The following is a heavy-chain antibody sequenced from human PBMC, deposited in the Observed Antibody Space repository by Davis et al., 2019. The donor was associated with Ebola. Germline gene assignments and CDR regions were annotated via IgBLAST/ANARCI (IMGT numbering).Heavy chain of an antibody. CDR1: GDSISSRN. V-gene: IGHV3-23*01. CDR3: ARVNAVTGYSRFDS. J-gene: IGHJ5*01. CDR2: VTSSGGGT. D-gene: IGHD3-9*01. Sequence: GGSLRLSCAVSGDSISSRNWWSWVRQPPGKGLEWVSAVTSSGGGTYYADSVKGRFTISRDNAKNSLYLRLNSLRAEDTALYHCARVNAVTGYSRFDSWGQGTLVTVSS.